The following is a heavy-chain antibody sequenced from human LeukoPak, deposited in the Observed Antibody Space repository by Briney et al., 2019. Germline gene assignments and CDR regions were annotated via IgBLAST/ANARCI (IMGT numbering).Heavy chain of an antibody. J-gene: IGHJ4*02. V-gene: IGHV3-20*04. D-gene: IGHD1-26*01. CDR2: INWNAGSI. Sequence: GGSLRLSCAASGFTFDDYGMSWVRQAPGKGLEWVSGINWNAGSIGYADSVKGRFTISRDNAENSLYLQMNSLRVEDTALYYCARVFSGSFDCWGQGTLVTVSS. CDR1: GFTFDDYG. CDR3: ARVFSGSFDC.